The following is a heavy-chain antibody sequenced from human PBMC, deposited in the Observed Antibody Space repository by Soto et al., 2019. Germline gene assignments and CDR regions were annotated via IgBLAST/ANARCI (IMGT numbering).Heavy chain of an antibody. CDR3: ARDSYCSGGSCYPNWFDP. D-gene: IGHD2-15*01. V-gene: IGHV3-48*01. CDR1: GFTFSSYS. J-gene: IGHJ5*02. Sequence: GESLKISCAASGFTFSSYSMNWVRQAPGKGLEWVSYISSSSSTIYYADSVKGRFTISRDNAKNSLYLQMNSLRAEDTAVYYCARDSYCSGGSCYPNWFDPWGQGTLVTVSS. CDR2: ISSSSSTI.